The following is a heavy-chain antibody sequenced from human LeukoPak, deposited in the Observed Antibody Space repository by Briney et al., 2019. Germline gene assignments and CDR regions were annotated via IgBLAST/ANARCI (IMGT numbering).Heavy chain of an antibody. V-gene: IGHV3-48*03. D-gene: IGHD5-18*01. CDR1: GFTFSSYE. Sequence: GGSLRLSCPASGFTFSSYEMNWVRQAPGKGLEWISYITGSGDTIYYADSVKGRFTISRDNAKTSLYLQMNSLRAEDTAVYYCARDLSGIAGYTYGRGIDYWGQGTLVTVSS. J-gene: IGHJ4*02. CDR2: ITGSGDTI. CDR3: ARDLSGIAGYTYGRGIDY.